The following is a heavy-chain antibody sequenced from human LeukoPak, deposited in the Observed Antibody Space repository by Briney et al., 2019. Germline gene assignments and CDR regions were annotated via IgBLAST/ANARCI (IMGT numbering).Heavy chain of an antibody. Sequence: SGTLSLTCAVSGASIDSHSWWSWVRQPPGKGLEWIGEIYHSGGANHKPSLKSRVTMSVDTPKNHFSLKLTSVTAADTAVYYCAYNRNFALDNWGQGTLVTVSS. J-gene: IGHJ4*02. CDR3: AYNRNFALDN. D-gene: IGHD1-14*01. V-gene: IGHV4-4*02. CDR2: IYHSGGA. CDR1: GASIDSHSW.